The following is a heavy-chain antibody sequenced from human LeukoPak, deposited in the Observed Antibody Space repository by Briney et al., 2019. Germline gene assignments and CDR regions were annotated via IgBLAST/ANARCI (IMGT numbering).Heavy chain of an antibody. CDR3: AKGEDYDILTGYWDY. J-gene: IGHJ4*02. CDR2: MKVDGSDI. CDR1: GFTFTNDF. Sequence: GGSLRLSCAASGFTFTNDFMTWVRQAPGKGLEWVANMKVDGSDIHYVDSVKGRFTISSDNAKNSLYLQMNSLRAEDMALYYCAKGEDYDILTGYWDYWGQGTLVTVSS. V-gene: IGHV3-7*03. D-gene: IGHD3-9*01.